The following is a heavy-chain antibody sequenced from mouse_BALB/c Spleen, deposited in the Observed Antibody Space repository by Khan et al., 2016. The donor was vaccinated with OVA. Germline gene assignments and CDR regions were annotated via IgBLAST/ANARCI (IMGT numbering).Heavy chain of an antibody. CDR3: ASSGYAGFAY. J-gene: IGHJ3*01. D-gene: IGHD3-1*01. CDR1: GYSFTDYT. CDR2: INPYNGVS. Sequence: EVKLQESGPELVKPGDSMKISCKAPGYSFTDYTLNWVKQSHGKTLEWIGLINPYNGVSNYNQKFKGKATLTVEKSSSTAYMELLSLTAEDSAVYYCASSGYAGFAYWGQGTLVTVSA. V-gene: IGHV1-18*01.